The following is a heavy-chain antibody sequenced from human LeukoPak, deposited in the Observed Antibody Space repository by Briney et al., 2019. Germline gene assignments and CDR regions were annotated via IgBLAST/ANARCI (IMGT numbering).Heavy chain of an antibody. CDR2: ISSSSSYI. Sequence: GGSLRLSCAASGFTLSDYYMSWVRQAAGKGLEWLSYISSSSSYINYADSVKGRFTITRDNAKSSLYLQMNSLRVEDTAVYYWAGGPVGQFLDYWGQGTLVTVSS. CDR1: GFTLSDYY. D-gene: IGHD3-16*01. J-gene: IGHJ4*02. V-gene: IGHV3-11*03. CDR3: AGGPVGQFLDY.